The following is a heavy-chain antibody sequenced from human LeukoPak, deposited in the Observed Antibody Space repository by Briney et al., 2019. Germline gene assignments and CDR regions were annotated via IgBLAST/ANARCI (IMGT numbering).Heavy chain of an antibody. V-gene: IGHV3-23*01. CDR1: VYIFSSYG. D-gene: IGHD3-10*01. CDR3: AKEDFGDYGSGSYYGSNY. CDR2: LSGRGDTT. Sequence: PGGSLRLSCAASVYIFSSYGMSWVRQAPGKGPEWVSSLSGRGDTTYYADSVKGRFTISRDNFKNILYLKMSSLRAEDTAVYFCAKEDFGDYGSGSYYGSNYWGQGTLVTVSS. J-gene: IGHJ4*02.